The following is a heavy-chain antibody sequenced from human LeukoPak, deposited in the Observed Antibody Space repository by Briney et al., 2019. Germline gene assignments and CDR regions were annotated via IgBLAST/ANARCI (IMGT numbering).Heavy chain of an antibody. J-gene: IGHJ6*03. D-gene: IGHD6-13*01. CDR1: GFTFSSYG. CDR2: IWYDGSNK. CDR3: ASCTAAGRGCYYMDV. V-gene: IGHV3-33*01. Sequence: GGSLRLSCAASGFTFSSYGMHWVRQAPGKGLEWVAVIWYDGSNKYYADSVKGRFTISRDNSKNTLYLQMNSLRAEDTAVYYCASCTAAGRGCYYMDVWGKGTTVTVSS.